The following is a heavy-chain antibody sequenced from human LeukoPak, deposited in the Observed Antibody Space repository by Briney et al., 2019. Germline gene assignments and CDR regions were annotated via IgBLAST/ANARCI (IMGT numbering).Heavy chain of an antibody. Sequence: RASVKVSCKVSGYTLTELSMHWVRQAPGKGLEWMGGFDPEDGETICAQKFQGRVTMTEDTSTDTAYMELSSLRSEDTAVYYCATARVLWFGELSHFFDYWGQGTLVTVSS. D-gene: IGHD3-10*01. CDR1: GYTLTELS. CDR2: FDPEDGET. V-gene: IGHV1-24*01. CDR3: ATARVLWFGELSHFFDY. J-gene: IGHJ4*02.